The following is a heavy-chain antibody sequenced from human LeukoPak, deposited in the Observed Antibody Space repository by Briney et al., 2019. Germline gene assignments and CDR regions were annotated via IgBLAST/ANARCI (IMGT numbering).Heavy chain of an antibody. Sequence: PSETLSLTCTVSGGSISSSSYYWGWIRQPPGKGLEWIGSIYYSGSTYYNPSLKSRVTISVDTSKNQFSLKLSSVTAADTAVYYCARDNPYGYYDSSGYSPDAFDIWGQGTMVTVSS. CDR3: ARDNPYGYYDSSGYSPDAFDI. D-gene: IGHD3-22*01. CDR2: IYYSGST. V-gene: IGHV4-39*07. J-gene: IGHJ3*02. CDR1: GGSISSSSYY.